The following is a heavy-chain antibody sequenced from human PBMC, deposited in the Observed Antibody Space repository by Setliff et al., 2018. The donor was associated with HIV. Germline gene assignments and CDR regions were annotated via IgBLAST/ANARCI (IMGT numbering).Heavy chain of an antibody. D-gene: IGHD3-3*01. J-gene: IGHJ4*02. CDR1: GYSITSGYY. Sequence: SETLSLTCDVSGYSITSGYYWGWIRQFPGMGLQWIGRVYHGGTTNYNPALRSRVTISTDASKNQFSLRLKSVSAADTAVYFCARDRALRFSQSPSSYYFDFWGPGTLVTVSS. CDR2: VYHGGTT. V-gene: IGHV4-38-2*01. CDR3: ARDRALRFSQSPSSYYFDF.